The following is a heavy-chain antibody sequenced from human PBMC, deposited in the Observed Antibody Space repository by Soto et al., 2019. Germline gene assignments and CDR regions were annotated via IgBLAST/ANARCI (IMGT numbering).Heavy chain of an antibody. Sequence: QLQLLESGPGLVKASETLSLTCSVSGGSMSTSRSYWGWIRQPPGKGLEWLANIFYSGSTFYNPSLASRVSVSVDTSKNEFSLKLRSVTAADTAVYYCARQPTTGDTDLWFDPWGQGTLVTVSS. CDR1: GGSMSTSRSY. CDR3: ARQPTTGDTDLWFDP. D-gene: IGHD2-21*01. J-gene: IGHJ5*02. V-gene: IGHV4-39*01. CDR2: IFYSGST.